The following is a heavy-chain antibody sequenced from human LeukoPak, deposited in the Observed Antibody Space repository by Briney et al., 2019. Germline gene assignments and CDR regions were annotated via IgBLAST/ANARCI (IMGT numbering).Heavy chain of an antibody. J-gene: IGHJ4*02. CDR3: ARRGERGYSYFDY. D-gene: IGHD5-12*01. CDR2: IYYSGST. V-gene: IGHV4-59*08. CDR1: GGSFSGYY. Sequence: SETLSLTCAVYGGSFSGYYWSWIRQPPGKGLEWIGYIYYSGSTNYNPSLKSRVTISVDTSKNQFSLKLSSVTAADTAVYYCARRGERGYSYFDYWGQGTLVTVSS.